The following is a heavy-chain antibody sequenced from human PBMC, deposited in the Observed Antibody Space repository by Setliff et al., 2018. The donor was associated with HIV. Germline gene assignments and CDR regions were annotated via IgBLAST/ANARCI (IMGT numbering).Heavy chain of an antibody. CDR2: ISYSGTT. CDR1: GGSLSNYY. J-gene: IGHJ4*02. CDR3: ATRGGSFQN. D-gene: IGHD2-15*01. V-gene: IGHV4-59*01. Sequence: SETLSLTCSVSGGSLSNYYWNWIRQPPGGRLEWIGYISYSGTTNYNLSLKSRVSMSVDMSKNQFSLKLNSVTAADTAIYYCATRGGSFQNWGQGTLVTVSS.